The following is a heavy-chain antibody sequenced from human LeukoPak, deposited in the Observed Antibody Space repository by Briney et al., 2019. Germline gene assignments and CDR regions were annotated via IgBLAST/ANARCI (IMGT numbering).Heavy chain of an antibody. CDR2: INPNSGGT. V-gene: IGHV1-2*02. CDR1: GYTFTGYY. D-gene: IGHD4-11*01. Sequence: ASVKVSCKASGYTFTGYYMHWVRQAPGQGLEWMGWINPNSGGTNYAQKFQGRVTMTRDTSISTAYMELSRLRSDDTAVYYCALEVYYSDNSAFDYWGQGTLVTVSS. CDR3: ALEVYYSDNSAFDY. J-gene: IGHJ4*01.